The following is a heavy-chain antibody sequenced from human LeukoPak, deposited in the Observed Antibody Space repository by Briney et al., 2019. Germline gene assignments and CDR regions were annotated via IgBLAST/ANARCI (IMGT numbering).Heavy chain of an antibody. Sequence: PSETLSLTCAVYGGSFSGYYWSWIRQPPGKGLEWIGEINHSGSTNYNPSLKSRVTISVDTSKNQFSLKLSSVTAADTAVYYCARTQWLVRNWLDPWGQGTLVTVSS. V-gene: IGHV4-34*01. CDR2: INHSGST. CDR3: ARTQWLVRNWLDP. CDR1: GGSFSGYY. J-gene: IGHJ5*02. D-gene: IGHD6-19*01.